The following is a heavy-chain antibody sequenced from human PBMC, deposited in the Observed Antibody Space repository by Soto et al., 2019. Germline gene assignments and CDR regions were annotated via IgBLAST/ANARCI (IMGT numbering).Heavy chain of an antibody. V-gene: IGHV3-30*18. Sequence: PGXSLILSCVDSGFTFSSYGMHCVRQAPWKGLEWVAVISYDGSNKYYADSVKGRFTISRDNSKNTLYLQMNSLRAEDTAVYYCAKDPRNPGYYYMDVWGKGTTVTVSS. CDR3: AKDPRNPGYYYMDV. D-gene: IGHD4-4*01. CDR1: GFTFSSYG. CDR2: ISYDGSNK. J-gene: IGHJ6*03.